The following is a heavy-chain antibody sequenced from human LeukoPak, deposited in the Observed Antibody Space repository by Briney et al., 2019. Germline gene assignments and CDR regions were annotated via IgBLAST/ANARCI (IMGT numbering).Heavy chain of an antibody. D-gene: IGHD3-3*01. J-gene: IGHJ4*02. Sequence: PGGSLRLSCTASGFTFGDYAMSWVRQAPGKGLEWVGFIRSKAYGGTTEYAASVKGRFTISRDDSKSIAYLQMNSLKTEDTAVYYCTRAALFGVHGYWGQGTLVTVSS. V-gene: IGHV3-49*04. CDR1: GFTFGDYA. CDR3: TRAALFGVHGY. CDR2: IRSKAYGGTT.